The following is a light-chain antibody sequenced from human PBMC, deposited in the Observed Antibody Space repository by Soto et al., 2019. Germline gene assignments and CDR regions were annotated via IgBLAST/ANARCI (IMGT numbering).Light chain of an antibody. J-gene: IGKJ2*01. Sequence: DIQMTQSPSSLSASVGDRVTITCRASQTIRSYLNWYQQKPGKAPKLLIYAASSWQSGVPSRFSGSGSGTDFTLTISSLQPEDFATYYCQQSHSIPYTFGQGTKLEIK. V-gene: IGKV1-39*01. CDR2: AAS. CDR3: QQSHSIPYT. CDR1: QTIRSY.